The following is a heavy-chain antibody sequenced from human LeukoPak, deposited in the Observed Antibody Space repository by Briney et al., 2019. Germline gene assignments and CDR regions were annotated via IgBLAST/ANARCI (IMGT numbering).Heavy chain of an antibody. CDR2: INHSGST. CDR3: ARGRDWRGIVVVPAAIGRWFDP. V-gene: IGHV4-34*01. D-gene: IGHD2-2*02. J-gene: IGHJ5*02. CDR1: GGSFSGYY. Sequence: SETLSLTCAVYGGSFSGYYWSWIRQPPGKGLEWIGEINHSGSTNYNPSLKSRVTISADTSKNQFSLKLSSVTAADTAVYYCARGRDWRGIVVVPAAIGRWFDPWGQGTLVTVSS.